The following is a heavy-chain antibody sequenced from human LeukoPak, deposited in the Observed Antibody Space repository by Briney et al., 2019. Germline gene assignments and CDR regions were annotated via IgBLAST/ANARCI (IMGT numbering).Heavy chain of an antibody. CDR1: GYSFTSYW. Sequence: GESLKICCKGSGYSFTSYWIGWVRQMPGKGLEWMGIIYPGDSDTRYSPSFQGQVTISADKSISTAYLQWSSLKASDTAMYYCARHAAYYYDSSGYIQSGMDVWGQGTTVTVSS. V-gene: IGHV5-51*01. CDR2: IYPGDSDT. D-gene: IGHD3-22*01. CDR3: ARHAAYYYDSSGYIQSGMDV. J-gene: IGHJ6*02.